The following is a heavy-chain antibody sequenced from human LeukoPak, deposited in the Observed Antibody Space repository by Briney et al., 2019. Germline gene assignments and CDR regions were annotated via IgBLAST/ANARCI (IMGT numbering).Heavy chain of an antibody. V-gene: IGHV5-51*01. CDR1: GYSFTSYW. CDR3: ARQLGYCSGGSCYSWFDP. D-gene: IGHD2-15*01. CDR2: IYPGDSDT. J-gene: IGHJ5*02. Sequence: GESLKISCKGSGYSFTSYWIGWVRQMPGKGLEWMGIIYPGDSDTRYSPSFQGQVTISADKSISTAYLQWSSLKASDTAMYYCARQLGYCSGGSCYSWFDPWGQGTLVTVSS.